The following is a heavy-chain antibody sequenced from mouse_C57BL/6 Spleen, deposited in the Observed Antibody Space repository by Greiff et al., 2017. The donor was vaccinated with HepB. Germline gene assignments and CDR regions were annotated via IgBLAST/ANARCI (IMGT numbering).Heavy chain of an antibody. D-gene: IGHD1-1*01. CDR3: AIETTVVADAMDY. CDR2: ISDGGSYT. V-gene: IGHV5-4*01. CDR1: GFTFSSYA. J-gene: IGHJ4*01. Sequence: EVQRVESGGGLVKPGGSLKLSCAASGFTFSSYAMSWVRQTPEKRLEWVATISDGGSYTYYPDNVKGRFTISRDNAKNNLYLQMSHLKSEDTAMYYCAIETTVVADAMDYWGQGTSVTVSS.